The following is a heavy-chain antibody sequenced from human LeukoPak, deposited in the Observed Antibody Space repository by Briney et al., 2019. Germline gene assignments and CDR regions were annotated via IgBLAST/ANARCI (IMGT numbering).Heavy chain of an antibody. J-gene: IGHJ4*02. D-gene: IGHD6-19*01. CDR1: GGSFSGYY. V-gene: IGHV4-34*01. CDR2: INHSGST. CDR3: ARRAVAGTLGLDY. Sequence: PSETLSLTCAVYGGSFSGYYWSWIRQPPGKGLEWIGEINHSGSTYYNPSLKSRVTISVDTSKNQFSLKLSSVTAADTAVYYCARRAVAGTLGLDYWGQGTLVTVSS.